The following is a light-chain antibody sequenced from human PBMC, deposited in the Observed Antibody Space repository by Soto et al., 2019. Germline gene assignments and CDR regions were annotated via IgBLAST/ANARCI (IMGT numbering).Light chain of an antibody. CDR3: CSYAGSRTFV. CDR1: SSDVGAYNL. V-gene: IGLV2-23*01. Sequence: QSALTQPASVSGSPEQSITISCTGTSSDVGAYNLVSWYQQHPGKAPRLIIYEDSKRPSGISPRFSGSNSDNTASLTISGLRAEDEAHYHCCSYAGSRTFVFGGGTKLTVL. J-gene: IGLJ3*02. CDR2: EDS.